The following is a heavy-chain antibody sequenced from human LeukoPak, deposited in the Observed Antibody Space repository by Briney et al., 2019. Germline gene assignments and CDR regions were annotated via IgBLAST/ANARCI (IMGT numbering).Heavy chain of an antibody. Sequence: GGSLRLSCAASGFTFSNAWMSWVRQAPGKGLEWVSLISGDGGSTYYADSVKGRFTISRDNSKNSLYLQMNSLRTEDTALYYCAKPIYSGSYPFDYWGQGTLVTVSS. CDR2: ISGDGGST. J-gene: IGHJ4*02. V-gene: IGHV3-43*02. D-gene: IGHD1-26*01. CDR3: AKPIYSGSYPFDY. CDR1: GFTFSNAW.